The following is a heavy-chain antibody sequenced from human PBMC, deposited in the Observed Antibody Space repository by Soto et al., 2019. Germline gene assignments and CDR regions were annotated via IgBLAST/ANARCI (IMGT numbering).Heavy chain of an antibody. V-gene: IGHV1-69*06. D-gene: IGHD3-16*01. CDR1: GGTFSNYG. J-gene: IGHJ3*02. Sequence: QVQLVQSGAEVKKPGSSVKVSCKASGGTFSNYGFSWVRQAPGQGLEWMGGIFPIFGTIQYAQKFQGRLTLTADNSTSTAYMELTSLRSEDTAVYYCARDLSTGGRHNAFHIWGQGTMVAVSS. CDR3: ARDLSTGGRHNAFHI. CDR2: IFPIFGTI.